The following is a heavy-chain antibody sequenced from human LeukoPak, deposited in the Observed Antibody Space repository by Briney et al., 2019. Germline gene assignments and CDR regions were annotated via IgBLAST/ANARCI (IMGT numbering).Heavy chain of an antibody. V-gene: IGHV1-69*13. CDR3: ARSWVPAAIWYGMDV. J-gene: IGHJ6*02. CDR1: GGTFSSYA. CDR2: TIPIFGTA. D-gene: IGHD2-2*01. Sequence: SVKVSCKASGGTFSSYAISWVRQAPGQGLEWMGGTIPIFGTANYAQKFQGRVTITADESTSTAYMELSSLRSEDTAVYYCARSWVPAAIWYGMDVWGQGTTVTVSS.